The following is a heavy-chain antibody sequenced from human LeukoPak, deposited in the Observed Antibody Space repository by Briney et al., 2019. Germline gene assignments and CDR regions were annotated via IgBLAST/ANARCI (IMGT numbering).Heavy chain of an antibody. D-gene: IGHD3-16*02. J-gene: IGHJ4*02. CDR3: AREYYDYVWGSYRANFDY. CDR2: ISSSSSTI. V-gene: IGHV3-48*02. CDR1: GFTFSSYA. Sequence: PGGSLRLSCAASGFTFSSYAMNWVRQAPGKGLEWVSYISSSSSTIYYADSVKGRFTISRDNAKNSLYLQMNSLRDEDTAVYYCAREYYDYVWGSYRANFDYWGQGTLVTVSS.